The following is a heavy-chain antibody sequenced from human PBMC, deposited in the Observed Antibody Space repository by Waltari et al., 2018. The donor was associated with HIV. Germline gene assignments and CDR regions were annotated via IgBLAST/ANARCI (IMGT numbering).Heavy chain of an antibody. CDR1: GFTVSNYL. Sequence: QVHLVESGGGVVQPGGSLKLSCAASGFTVSNYLMHWVRQAPGKGLEWLTVRCYCGDNKTYADSGKGPLTRAGDSYKETRYLQMNSLTHEDTSVYSCARGGLARSPAGTSLSIGMDVWGQGSTFSVSS. J-gene: IGHJ6*02. D-gene: IGHD2-2*01. V-gene: IGHV3-30*06. CDR2: RCYCGDNK. CDR3: ARGGLARSPAGTSLSIGMDV.